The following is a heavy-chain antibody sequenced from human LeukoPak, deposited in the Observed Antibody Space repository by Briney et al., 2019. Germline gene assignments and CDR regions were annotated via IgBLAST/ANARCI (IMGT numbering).Heavy chain of an antibody. D-gene: IGHD2-21*02. Sequence: ASVKVSCKTSGYVFINYYIHWVRLAPGQGLQWMGWINPKSGATNYAQSFQGRVALTTDTSISTAFMELSNLRPDDTAIYFCARSVTYNWFDLWGQGTRVTVSS. CDR3: ARSVTYNWFDL. CDR1: GYVFINYY. V-gene: IGHV1-2*02. J-gene: IGHJ5*02. CDR2: INPKSGAT.